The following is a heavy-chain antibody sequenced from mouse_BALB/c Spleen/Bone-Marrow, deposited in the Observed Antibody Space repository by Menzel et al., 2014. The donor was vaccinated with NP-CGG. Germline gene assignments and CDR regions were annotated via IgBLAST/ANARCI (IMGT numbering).Heavy chain of an antibody. Sequence: VQLKQSGTVLARPGASVKMSCKASGYTFTSYWMHWVKQRPGQGLEWIGAIYPGNRDTSYNQKFKGKAKLTAVTSTSTAYMELSSLTNEDSAVYYCTRYPYYYGSRNYYAMDYWGQGTSVTVSS. CDR1: GYTFTSYW. V-gene: IGHV1-5*01. CDR2: IYPGNRDT. J-gene: IGHJ4*01. D-gene: IGHD1-1*01. CDR3: TRYPYYYGSRNYYAMDY.